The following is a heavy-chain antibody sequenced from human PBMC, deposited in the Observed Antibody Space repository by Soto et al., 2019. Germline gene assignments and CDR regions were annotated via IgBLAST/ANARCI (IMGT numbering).Heavy chain of an antibody. J-gene: IGHJ4*02. CDR3: AKDSFWGIIVLPGY. D-gene: IGHD3-16*02. CDR2: ISWNTGSI. V-gene: IGHV3-9*01. Sequence: EVQLVESGGGLVQPGRSLRLSCAASGFSFDDYAMHWVRQTPGKGLEWVSGISWNTGSIGYADSVKGRFTISRDNAKNSLYLQMNSLRAEDSALYSCAKDSFWGIIVLPGYWGQGTLVTVSS. CDR1: GFSFDDYA.